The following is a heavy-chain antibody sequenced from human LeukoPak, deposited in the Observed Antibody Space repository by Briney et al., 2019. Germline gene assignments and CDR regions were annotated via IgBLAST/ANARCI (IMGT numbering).Heavy chain of an antibody. CDR1: GGSISSYY. D-gene: IGHD3-10*01. Sequence: PSETLSLTCTVSGGSISSYYWSWIRQPPGKGLEWIGRMHTSGSTNYNPSLKSRVTMSGDTSKNQFSLKLSSVTAADTAVYYCAREKYYYGSGSYPFDSWGQGTLVTVSS. J-gene: IGHJ4*02. CDR2: MHTSGST. CDR3: AREKYYYGSGSYPFDS. V-gene: IGHV4-4*07.